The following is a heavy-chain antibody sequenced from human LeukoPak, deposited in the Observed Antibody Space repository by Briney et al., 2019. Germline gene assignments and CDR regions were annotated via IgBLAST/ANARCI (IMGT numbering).Heavy chain of an antibody. CDR3: AKSGLRLGELSSRPYFDY. D-gene: IGHD3-16*02. Sequence: GGSLRLSCAASGFTFSSYGMSWVRQAPGKGLEWVSAISGSGGSTYYADSVKGRFTISRDNSKNTLYLQMNSLRAEDTAVYYCAKSGLRLGELSSRPYFDYWGQGTLATVSS. J-gene: IGHJ4*02. V-gene: IGHV3-23*01. CDR2: ISGSGGST. CDR1: GFTFSSYG.